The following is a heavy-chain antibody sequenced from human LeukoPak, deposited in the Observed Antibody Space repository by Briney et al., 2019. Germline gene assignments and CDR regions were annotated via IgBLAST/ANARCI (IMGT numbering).Heavy chain of an antibody. CDR2: ISGSGSDI. CDR3: ARTARLYDY. Sequence: GGSLRLSCVVSGFSFSDSYMSWVRQAPERGLECISYISGSGSDIDYADSVKGRFTISRDNAENSVYLQMNSLRVEDTAIYYCARTARLYDYWGQGTQVTVSS. V-gene: IGHV3-11*01. D-gene: IGHD4/OR15-4a*01. CDR1: GFSFSDSY. J-gene: IGHJ4*02.